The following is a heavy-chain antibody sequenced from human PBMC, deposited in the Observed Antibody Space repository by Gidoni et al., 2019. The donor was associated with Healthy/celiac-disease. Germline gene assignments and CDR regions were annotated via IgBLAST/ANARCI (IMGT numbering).Heavy chain of an antibody. CDR3: ARAVASYYDFWSGQVGYGMAV. D-gene: IGHD3-3*01. J-gene: IGHJ6*02. Sequence: EVQLVESGGGLVQPGGSLRLSCAASGFTFSSYWMSWVRQAPGKGLEWVANIKQDGSEKYYVDSVKGRFPISRDNAKNSLYLKMNSLRAEDTAVYYCARAVASYYDFWSGQVGYGMAVWGQGTTVTVSS. V-gene: IGHV3-7*01. CDR2: IKQDGSEK. CDR1: GFTFSSYW.